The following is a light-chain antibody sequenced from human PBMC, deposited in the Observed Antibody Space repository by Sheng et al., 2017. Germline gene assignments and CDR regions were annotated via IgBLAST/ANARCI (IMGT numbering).Light chain of an antibody. V-gene: IGKV3-20*01. CDR3: QCFGGKMYT. Sequence: EIVLTQSPGTLSLSPGDRATLSCRASQSVSSSNLAWYQQKPGQVPRLLIYDASIRATGIPDRFSGSGSGTDFTLTISRLESEDFAMYYCQCFGGKMYTFGQGTKLEI. CDR1: QSVSSSN. CDR2: DAS. J-gene: IGKJ2*01.